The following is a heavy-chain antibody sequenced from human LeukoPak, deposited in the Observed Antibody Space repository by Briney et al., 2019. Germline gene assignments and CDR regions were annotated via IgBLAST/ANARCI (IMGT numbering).Heavy chain of an antibody. CDR2: ISWDGDTT. D-gene: IGHD3-22*01. J-gene: IGHJ3*02. CDR3: AKARGLIGGAFDI. V-gene: IGHV3-43*01. Sequence: PGGSLRLSCAASGFTFDDYIMHWVRQAPGKGLEWVSLISWDGDTTYYADSVKGRFTSCRDNSQNSLFLQMNSLRTEDTALYYCAKARGLIGGAFDIWGQGTMVTVSS. CDR1: GFTFDDYI.